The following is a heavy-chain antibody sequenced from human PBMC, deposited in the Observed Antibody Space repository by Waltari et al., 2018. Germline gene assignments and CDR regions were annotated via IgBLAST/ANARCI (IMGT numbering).Heavy chain of an antibody. J-gene: IGHJ4*02. CDR3: ARVGPVTTGPSSYYFDY. CDR2: IYYSGST. CDR1: GGSISSGDYY. V-gene: IGHV4-30-4*08. Sequence: QVQLQESGPGLVKPSQTLSLTCTVSGGSISSGDYYWSWIRQPPGKGLEWIGYIYYSGSTYYNPSLKSRVTISVDTSKNQFSLKLSSVTAADTAVYYCARVGPVTTGPSSYYFDYWGQGTLVTVSS. D-gene: IGHD4-4*01.